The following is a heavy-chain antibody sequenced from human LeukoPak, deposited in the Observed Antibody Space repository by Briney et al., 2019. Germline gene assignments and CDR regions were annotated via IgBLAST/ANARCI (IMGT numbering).Heavy chain of an antibody. J-gene: IGHJ4*02. V-gene: IGHV4-39*01. CDR2: IYYSGST. CDR1: GGSISSSSYY. Sequence: ASETLSLTCTVSGGSISSSSYYWGWIRRPPGKGLEWIGSIYYSGSTYYNPSLKSRVTISVDTSKNQFSLKLSSVTAADTAVYYCARHVDYWGQGTLVTVSS. CDR3: ARHVDY.